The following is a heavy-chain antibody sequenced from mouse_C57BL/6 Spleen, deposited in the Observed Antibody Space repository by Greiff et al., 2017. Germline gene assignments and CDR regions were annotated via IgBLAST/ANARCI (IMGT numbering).Heavy chain of an antibody. D-gene: IGHD2-3*01. CDR2: ISYDGSN. Sequence: EVKLQESGPGLVKPSQSLSLTCSVTGYSITSGYYWNWIRQFPGNKLEWMGYISYDGSNNYNPSLKNRISITRDTSKNQFFLKLNSVTTEDTATYYCARDGRYDGYYYFDYWGQGTTLTVYS. J-gene: IGHJ2*01. CDR1: GYSITSGYY. V-gene: IGHV3-6*01. CDR3: ARDGRYDGYYYFDY.